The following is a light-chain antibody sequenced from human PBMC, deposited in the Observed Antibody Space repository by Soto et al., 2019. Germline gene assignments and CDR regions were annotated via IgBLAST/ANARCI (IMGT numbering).Light chain of an antibody. CDR2: DAS. Sequence: DIQMTQSPSSLSASVGYRVTITCRASQGITNYLAWYQQKAGKVPKLLIYDASALQLGVPSRFSGSGSGTAFTLTISSLQPEDVETYYCQKYNSAPFTFGGGTKVDIK. J-gene: IGKJ4*01. V-gene: IGKV1-27*01. CDR1: QGITNY. CDR3: QKYNSAPFT.